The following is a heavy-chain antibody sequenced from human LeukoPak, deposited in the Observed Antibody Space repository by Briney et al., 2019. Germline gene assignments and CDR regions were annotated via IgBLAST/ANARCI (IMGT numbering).Heavy chain of an antibody. Sequence: SETLSLTCTVSGGSISSSSYYWGWIRQPPGKGLEWIGSIYHSGSTYYNPSLKSRVTISVDTSKNQFSLKLSSVTAADTAVYYCARPRRAVAGPRGYMDVWGKGTTVTVSS. CDR2: IYHSGST. D-gene: IGHD6-19*01. V-gene: IGHV4-39*07. CDR1: GGSISSSSYY. J-gene: IGHJ6*03. CDR3: ARPRRAVAGPRGYMDV.